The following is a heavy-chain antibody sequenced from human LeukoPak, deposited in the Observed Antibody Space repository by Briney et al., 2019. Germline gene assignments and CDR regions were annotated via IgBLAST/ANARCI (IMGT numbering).Heavy chain of an antibody. J-gene: IGHJ1*01. CDR3: ARGGRVSSSWFEYFQH. V-gene: IGHV4-34*01. Sequence: SETLSLTCAVYGGSFSGYYWSWIRQPPVKGLEWIGEINHSGSTNYNPSLKSRVTTSVDTSKNQFSLKLSSVTAADTAVYYCARGGRVSSSWFEYFQHWGQGTLVTVSS. CDR1: GGSFSGYY. CDR2: INHSGST. D-gene: IGHD6-13*01.